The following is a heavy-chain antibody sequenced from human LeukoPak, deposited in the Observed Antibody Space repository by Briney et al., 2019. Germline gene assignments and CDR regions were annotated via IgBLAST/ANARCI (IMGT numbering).Heavy chain of an antibody. D-gene: IGHD5-24*01. J-gene: IGHJ3*01. CDR3: AKDIQLST. Sequence: GGSLRLSCTASGFAFSNYAMSWVRQAPGKGLEWVSGIGSSGSRTYYADSVKGRFTISRDNSKNTLSLQMNSLRVEDTAMYFCAKDIQLSTWGLGTMVTVSS. CDR2: IGSSGSRT. CDR1: GFAFSNYA. V-gene: IGHV3-23*01.